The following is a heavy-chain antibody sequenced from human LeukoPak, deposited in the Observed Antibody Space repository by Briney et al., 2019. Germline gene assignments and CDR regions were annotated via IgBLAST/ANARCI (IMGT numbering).Heavy chain of an antibody. CDR3: ARENCSSTSCHPYYYYGMDV. J-gene: IGHJ6*02. Sequence: ASVKVSCKASGGTFSSYAISWVRQAPGQGLEWMGRINPNSGGTNYAQKFQGRVTMTRDTSISTAYMELSRLRSDDTAVYYCARENCSSTSCHPYYYYGMDVWGQGTTVTVSS. V-gene: IGHV1-2*06. CDR1: GGTFSSYA. CDR2: INPNSGGT. D-gene: IGHD2-2*01.